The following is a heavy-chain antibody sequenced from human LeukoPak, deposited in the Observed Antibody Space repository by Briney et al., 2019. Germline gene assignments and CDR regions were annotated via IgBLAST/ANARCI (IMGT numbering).Heavy chain of an antibody. CDR3: ARVEYSYGCRF. CDR1: GFTLSDYY. CDR2: ISSSGSTI. V-gene: IGHV3-11*01. D-gene: IGHD5-18*01. Sequence: GGSLRLSCAASGFTLSDYYMSWIRQAPGKGLEWVSYISSSGSTIYYADSVMGRFTISRDNAKNSLYLQMNSLRAEDTAVYYCARVEYSYGCRFWGQGTLVTVSS. J-gene: IGHJ4*02.